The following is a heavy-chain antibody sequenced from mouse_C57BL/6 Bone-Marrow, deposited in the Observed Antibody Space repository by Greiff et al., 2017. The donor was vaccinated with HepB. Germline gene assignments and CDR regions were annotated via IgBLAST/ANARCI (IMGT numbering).Heavy chain of an antibody. J-gene: IGHJ2*01. V-gene: IGHV3-6*01. CDR1: GYSITSGYY. Sequence: ESGPGLVKPSQSLSLTCSVTGYSITSGYYWNWIRQFPGNKLEWMGYISYDGSNNYNPSLKNRISITRDTSKNQFFLKLNSVTTEDTATYYCARALISTVYFDYWGQGTTLTVSS. D-gene: IGHD1-1*01. CDR3: ARALISTVYFDY. CDR2: ISYDGSN.